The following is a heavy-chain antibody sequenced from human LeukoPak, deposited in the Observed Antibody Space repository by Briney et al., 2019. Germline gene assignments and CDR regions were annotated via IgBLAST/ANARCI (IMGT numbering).Heavy chain of an antibody. CDR3: ARDVHFGELLDYFDY. Sequence: SETLSLTCTVSGYSISSGYFWGWIRQPPGKGLEWFGSIYRNGSTYYNPSLKSRVTISVDTSKNQFSLKLSSVTAADTAVYYCARDVHFGELLDYFDYWGQGTLVTVSS. D-gene: IGHD3-10*01. CDR2: IYRNGST. CDR1: GYSISSGYF. J-gene: IGHJ4*02. V-gene: IGHV4-38-2*02.